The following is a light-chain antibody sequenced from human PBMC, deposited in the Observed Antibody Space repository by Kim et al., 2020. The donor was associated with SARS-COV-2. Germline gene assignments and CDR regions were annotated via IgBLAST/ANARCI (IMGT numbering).Light chain of an antibody. CDR3: QAWDSSTSVV. CDR1: RLGTKY. Sequence: SYELTQPPSVSVSPGQTATITCSGERLGTKYTSWYRQRPGQSPVLVIYQDNKRPSGIPERFSGSNSGNTATLTISGTQVIDEADYYCQAWDSSTSVVFGG. CDR2: QDN. J-gene: IGLJ2*01. V-gene: IGLV3-1*01.